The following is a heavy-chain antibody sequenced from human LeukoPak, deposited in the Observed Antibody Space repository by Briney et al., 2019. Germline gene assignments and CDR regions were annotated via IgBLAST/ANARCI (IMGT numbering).Heavy chain of an antibody. CDR1: GFTITSYG. CDR2: INPNSGGT. D-gene: IGHD3-22*01. CDR3: AKTDSSGYYYSSDY. V-gene: IGHV1-2*02. J-gene: IGHJ4*02. Sequence: GASVKVSCSFSGFTITSYGIHWVQQSPGQGLEWMGWINPNSGGTNYAQKFQGRVTMTRDTSISTAYMELSRLRSDDTAVYYCAKTDSSGYYYSSDYWGQGTLVTVSS.